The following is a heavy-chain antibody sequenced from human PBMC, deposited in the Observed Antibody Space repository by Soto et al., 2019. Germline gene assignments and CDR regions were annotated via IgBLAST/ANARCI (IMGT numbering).Heavy chain of an antibody. Sequence: QVQLVQSGAEVKKPGASVKVSCKASGYTFTSYGISWVRQAPGQGLEWMGWISDYNGNTNYAQKLQGRVTMTTDTSTSTAYMELRSLRSDDTAVYYCARDLGYCSSTSCYSPNWFDPWGQGTLVTVSS. J-gene: IGHJ5*02. D-gene: IGHD2-2*02. CDR2: ISDYNGNT. V-gene: IGHV1-18*01. CDR3: ARDLGYCSSTSCYSPNWFDP. CDR1: GYTFTSYG.